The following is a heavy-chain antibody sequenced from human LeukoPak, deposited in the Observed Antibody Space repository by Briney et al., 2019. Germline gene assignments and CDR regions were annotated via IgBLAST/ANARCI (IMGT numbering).Heavy chain of an antibody. CDR3: ARRQGTTLSFDY. Sequence: GASVKVSCNASGYTFTSNGISWVRQAPGQGLEWMGWINAYNGNTNYAQKLQGRVTMTTETSTSTAYMVLRSLRSDDTAVYYCARRQGTTLSFDYWGQGTLVTVSS. CDR2: INAYNGNT. CDR1: GYTFTSNG. V-gene: IGHV1-18*01. D-gene: IGHD1-1*01. J-gene: IGHJ4*02.